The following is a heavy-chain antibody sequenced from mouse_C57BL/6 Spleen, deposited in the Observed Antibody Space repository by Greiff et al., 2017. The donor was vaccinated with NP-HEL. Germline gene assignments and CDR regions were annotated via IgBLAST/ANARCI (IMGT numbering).Heavy chain of an antibody. CDR3: ARGVYYGNHWYFDV. CDR2: IYPGDGDT. D-gene: IGHD2-1*01. Sequence: QVQLQQSGAELVKPGASVKISCKASGYAFSSYWMNWVKQRPGKGLEWIGQIYPGDGDTNYNGKFKGKATLTADKSSSTAYMQLSSLTSEDSAVYFCARGVYYGNHWYFDVWGTGTTVTVSS. V-gene: IGHV1-80*01. CDR1: GYAFSSYW. J-gene: IGHJ1*03.